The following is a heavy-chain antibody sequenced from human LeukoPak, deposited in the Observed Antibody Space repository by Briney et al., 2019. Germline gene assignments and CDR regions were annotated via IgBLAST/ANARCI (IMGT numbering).Heavy chain of an antibody. CDR1: GGSISSSSYY. D-gene: IGHD3-10*01. CDR2: IYYSGST. J-gene: IGHJ4*02. V-gene: IGHV4-39*07. CDR3: LVRGVIIKTPDYYFDY. Sequence: SETLSLTCTVSGGSISSSSYYWGWIRQPPGKGLEWIGSIYYSGSTYYNPSLKSRVTISVDTSKNQFSLKLSSVTAADTAVYYCLVRGVIIKTPDYYFDYWGQGTLVTVSS.